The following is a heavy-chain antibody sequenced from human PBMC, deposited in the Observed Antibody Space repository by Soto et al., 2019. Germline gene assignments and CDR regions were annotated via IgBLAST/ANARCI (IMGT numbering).Heavy chain of an antibody. J-gene: IGHJ5*02. CDR2: IYYSGST. V-gene: IGHV4-61*01. D-gene: IGHD5-12*01. CDR3: ARYDAESGSNKLDP. Sequence: QVQLQESGPGLVKPSETLSVTCTVSGGSVSSRSHFWSWIRQPPGGGLQWIGYIYYSGSTNYNSSLKSRATLSVDTSRNQFSLRLTSVTAADTAVYYCARYDAESGSNKLDPWGQGTLVTVSS. CDR1: GGSVSSRSHF.